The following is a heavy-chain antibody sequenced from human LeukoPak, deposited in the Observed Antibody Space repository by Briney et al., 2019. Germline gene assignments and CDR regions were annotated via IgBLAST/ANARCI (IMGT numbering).Heavy chain of an antibody. D-gene: IGHD6-13*01. J-gene: IGHJ4*02. Sequence: GASVKVSCKASGYTFTSYYMHWVRQAPGQGLEWMGIIHPSGGSTSYAQKFQGRVTMTRDTSTSTVYMELSSLRSDDTAVYYCACTTGFSNDEDYWGQGTLVTVSS. CDR3: ACTTGFSNDEDY. CDR2: IHPSGGST. V-gene: IGHV1-46*01. CDR1: GYTFTSYY.